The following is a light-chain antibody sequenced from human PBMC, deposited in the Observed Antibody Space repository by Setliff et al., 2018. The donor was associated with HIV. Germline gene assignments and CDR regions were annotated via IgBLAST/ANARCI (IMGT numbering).Light chain of an antibody. CDR2: EVN. V-gene: IGLV2-18*02. CDR3: SSYTSISTDV. CDR1: SSDVGSYNR. J-gene: IGLJ1*01. Sequence: QSALTQPPSVSGSPGQSVTISCTGTSSDVGSYNRVSWYQQPPGTAPKLMIYEVNNRPSGVPDRFSGSKSGNTASLTISGLQAEDEADYYCSSYTSISTDVFGTGTKVTV.